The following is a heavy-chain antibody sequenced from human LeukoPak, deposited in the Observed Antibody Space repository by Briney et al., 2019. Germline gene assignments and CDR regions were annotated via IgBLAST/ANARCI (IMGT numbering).Heavy chain of an antibody. CDR2: MNPNSGNT. Sequence: ASVKVSCKASGYTFTSYDINWVRQATGQGLEWMGWMNPNSGNTGYAQKFQGRVTITRNTSISTAYMELSSLRPEDTAVYYCARCRFGSTSCYKAFWFDPWGQGTLVTVSS. D-gene: IGHD2-2*02. J-gene: IGHJ5*02. CDR1: GYTFTSYD. V-gene: IGHV1-8*03. CDR3: ARCRFGSTSCYKAFWFDP.